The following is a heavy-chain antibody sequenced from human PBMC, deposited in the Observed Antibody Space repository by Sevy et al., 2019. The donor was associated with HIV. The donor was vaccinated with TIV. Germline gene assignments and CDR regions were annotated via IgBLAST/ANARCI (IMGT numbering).Heavy chain of an antibody. CDR3: TTDSWSQEDYYDY. CDR1: GFTFSNAW. D-gene: IGHD6-13*01. Sequence: GGSLRLSCAASGFTFSNAWMSWVRQAPGKGLEWVGRIKGKIYDGTIDYAAPVKGRFTISRDDSKNTLYLQMNSLKTENTAVYYCTTDSWSQEDYYDYWGQGTLVTVSS. J-gene: IGHJ4*02. V-gene: IGHV3-15*01. CDR2: IKGKIYDGTI.